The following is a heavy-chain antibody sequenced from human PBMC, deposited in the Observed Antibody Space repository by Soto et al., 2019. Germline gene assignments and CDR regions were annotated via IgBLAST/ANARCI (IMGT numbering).Heavy chain of an antibody. CDR3: ANDFRLGYDPYMDV. CDR1: GFTFSNYG. Sequence: QVQLVESGGGVVQPGRSLRLSCAASGFTFSNYGMHWVRQAPGKGLEWVAVISYDGSNKYYADSVKGRFTISRDNSKNSLYLHMNSLRAEDTAVYSCANDFRLGYDPYMDVWGKGTTVTVSS. J-gene: IGHJ6*03. CDR2: ISYDGSNK. V-gene: IGHV3-30*18. D-gene: IGHD5-12*01.